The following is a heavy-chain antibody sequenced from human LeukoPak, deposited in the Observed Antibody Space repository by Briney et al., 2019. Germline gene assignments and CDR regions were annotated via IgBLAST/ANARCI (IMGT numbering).Heavy chain of an antibody. Sequence: PGGSLRLSCAASGFTFSSYAMSWVRQAPGKGLERVSAISGSGGSTYYADSVKGRFTIFRDNSKNTLYLQMNSLRAEDTAVYYCAKWVTGTLKYFDYWGQGTLVTVSS. CDR2: ISGSGGST. CDR3: AKWVTGTLKYFDY. D-gene: IGHD1-20*01. V-gene: IGHV3-23*01. J-gene: IGHJ4*02. CDR1: GFTFSSYA.